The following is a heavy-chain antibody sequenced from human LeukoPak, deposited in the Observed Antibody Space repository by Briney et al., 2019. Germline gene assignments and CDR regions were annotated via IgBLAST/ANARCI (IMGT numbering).Heavy chain of an antibody. Sequence: PSETLSLTCTVSGGSISSSSYYWGWIRQPPGKGLEWIGSIYYSGSTYYNPSLKSRVTISVDTSKNQFSLKLSSVTAADTAVYYCARRSFGVVIRLWSYYYGMDVWGQGTTVTVSS. J-gene: IGHJ6*02. CDR2: IYYSGST. V-gene: IGHV4-39*01. D-gene: IGHD3-3*01. CDR3: ARRSFGVVIRLWSYYYGMDV. CDR1: GGSISSSSYY.